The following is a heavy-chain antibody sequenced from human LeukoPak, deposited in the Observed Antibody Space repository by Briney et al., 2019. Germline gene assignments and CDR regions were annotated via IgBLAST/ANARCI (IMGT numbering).Heavy chain of an antibody. CDR2: ISGSGGST. Sequence: GGSLRLSCAASGFTFSSYAMSWVRQAPGKGLEWVSAISGSGGSTYYADSVKGRFTISRDNSKNTLYLQMNSLRAEDTAVYYCARGNDMGYYFDHWGQGTLVTVSS. CDR1: GFTFSSYA. D-gene: IGHD1-1*01. V-gene: IGHV3-23*01. J-gene: IGHJ4*02. CDR3: ARGNDMGYYFDH.